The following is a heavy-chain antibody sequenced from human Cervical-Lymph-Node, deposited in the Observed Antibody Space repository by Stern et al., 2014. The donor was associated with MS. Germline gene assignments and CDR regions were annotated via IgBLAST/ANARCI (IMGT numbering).Heavy chain of an antibody. CDR1: GYTFSGPY. CDR3: VRYSLSSGSTIRNYYYGMDV. Sequence: VQLVESGAEVKKPGASVKVSCKASGYTFSGPYMHWVRQAPGQGLEWVGWINNNSSIYNYAHKFKGRGTITRATSLNTASKEMGRLRSDVTAVDFCVRYSLSSGSTIRNYYYGMDVWGQGTTVTVSS. D-gene: IGHD5/OR15-5a*01. V-gene: IGHV1-2*07. CDR2: INNNSSIY. J-gene: IGHJ6*02.